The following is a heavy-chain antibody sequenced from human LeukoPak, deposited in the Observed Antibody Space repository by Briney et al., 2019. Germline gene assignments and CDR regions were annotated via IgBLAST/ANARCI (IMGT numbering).Heavy chain of an antibody. CDR2: FDPEDGET. Sequence: ASVKVSYKVSGYTLTELSMHWVRQAPGKGLEWMGGFDPEDGETICAQKFQGRVTMTEDTSTDTAYMELSSLRSEDTAVYYCATRPGYGDYRFWGQGTLVTVSS. J-gene: IGHJ4*02. CDR1: GYTLTELS. D-gene: IGHD4-17*01. CDR3: ATRPGYGDYRF. V-gene: IGHV1-24*01.